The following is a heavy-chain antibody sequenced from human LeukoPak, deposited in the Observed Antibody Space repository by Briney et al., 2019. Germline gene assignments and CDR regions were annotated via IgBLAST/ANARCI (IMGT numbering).Heavy chain of an antibody. CDR3: ARLAKWELPGVDY. CDR2: IIPIFGTA. D-gene: IGHD1-26*01. J-gene: IGHJ4*02. Sequence: SVKFSCKASGGTFSSYAISWVRQAPGQGLEWMGGIIPIFGTANYAQKFQGRVTITADESTSTAYMELSSLRSEDTAVYYCARLAKWELPGVDYWGQGTLVTVSS. CDR1: GGTFSSYA. V-gene: IGHV1-69*13.